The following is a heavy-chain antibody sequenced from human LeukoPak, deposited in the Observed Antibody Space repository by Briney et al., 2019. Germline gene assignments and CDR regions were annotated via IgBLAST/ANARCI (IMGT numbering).Heavy chain of an antibody. V-gene: IGHV4-59*01. CDR2: IYYSGST. J-gene: IGHJ4*02. D-gene: IGHD3-22*01. CDR3: VRGDSSGYSYFDY. Sequence: PSETLSLTCTVSGGSISSYYWSWIRQPPGKGLELIGYIYYSGSTNYNPSPKSRVTISVDTSKNQFSLKLSSVTAADTAVYYCVRGDSSGYSYFDYWGQGTPVTVSS. CDR1: GGSISSYY.